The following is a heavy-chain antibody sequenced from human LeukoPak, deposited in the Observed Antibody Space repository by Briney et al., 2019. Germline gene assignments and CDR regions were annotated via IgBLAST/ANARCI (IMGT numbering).Heavy chain of an antibody. J-gene: IGHJ5*02. V-gene: IGHV3-20*03. CDR1: GFHLDDYV. CDR2: ITWNGDKT. Sequence: GGSLPHPHTASGFHLDDYVASWVRQVPGKGLEWVSGITWNGDKTGYADSVRGRFAISRDNPKKSLYLQMSSLRAGDTALYYCARDPFCSSSTGYYFVSWFDPCGARDPWSVSS. CDR3: ARDPFCSSSTGYYFVSWFDP. D-gene: IGHD2-2*01.